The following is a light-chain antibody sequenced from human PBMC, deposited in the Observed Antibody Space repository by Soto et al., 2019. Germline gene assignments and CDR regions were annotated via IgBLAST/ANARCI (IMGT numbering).Light chain of an antibody. Sequence: ENLLTQSPGTLSLSPGERATLSCRASQSVSRSLLAWYQQKPGQAPRLLIHGASSRVNGIPDRFSGSGFGTDFTLTISRLEPEDFAVYYCQQYGSSPFTFGGGTRVAIK. V-gene: IGKV3-20*01. J-gene: IGKJ4*01. CDR3: QQYGSSPFT. CDR1: QSVSRSL. CDR2: GAS.